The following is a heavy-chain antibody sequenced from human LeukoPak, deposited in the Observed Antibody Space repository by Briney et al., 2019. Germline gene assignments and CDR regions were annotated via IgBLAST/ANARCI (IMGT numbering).Heavy chain of an antibody. J-gene: IGHJ4*02. CDR2: MYSSGST. D-gene: IGHD4-23*01. CDR3: ARGGKATVVTM. V-gene: IGHV4-4*07. CDR1: GGSINSYY. Sequence: SETLSLTCTVSGGSINSYYWTWIRQSAGKGLGWIGRMYSSGSTNYNPSLKSRVFMSVDTSKNQSSVKLTSVTAADTAVYYCARGGKATVVTMWGQGILVTVSS.